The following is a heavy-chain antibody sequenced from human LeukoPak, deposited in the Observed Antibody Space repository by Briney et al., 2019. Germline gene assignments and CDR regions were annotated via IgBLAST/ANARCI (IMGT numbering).Heavy chain of an antibody. CDR3: ARGEPLGYCSGGSCSPRAEYFQH. CDR1: GGSFSGYY. D-gene: IGHD2-15*01. V-gene: IGHV4-34*01. J-gene: IGHJ1*01. Sequence: PSETLSLNCAVYGGSFSGYYWSWIRQPPGKGLEWVGEINHSGSTNYNPSLKSRVTMSVDTSKNQFSLKLSSVTAADAAVYYCARGEPLGYCSGGSCSPRAEYFQHWGQGTLVTVSS. CDR2: INHSGST.